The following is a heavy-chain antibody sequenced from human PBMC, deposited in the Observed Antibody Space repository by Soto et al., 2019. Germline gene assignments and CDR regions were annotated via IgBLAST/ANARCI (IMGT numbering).Heavy chain of an antibody. CDR2: INEDGSTT. CDR1: GFTFSGNW. J-gene: IGHJ4*02. CDR3: ASDLSGQCDY. Sequence: EVQLVESGGGLVQPGGSLRLSCAASGFTFSGNWMHWVRQAPGKGLVWVSRINEDGSTTTYADSVKGRFTISRDNAENTLYLLMSRLRADDTAVYYCASDLSGQCDYWGQGTLVTVSS. V-gene: IGHV3-74*01.